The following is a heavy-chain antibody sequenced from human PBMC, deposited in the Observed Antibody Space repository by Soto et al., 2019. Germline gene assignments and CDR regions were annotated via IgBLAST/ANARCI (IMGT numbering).Heavy chain of an antibody. CDR2: IWYDGSNK. D-gene: IGHD3-16*01. V-gene: IGHV3-33*01. J-gene: IGHJ4*02. CDR3: ARDGGGSHYFEY. CDR1: GFTFSSYG. Sequence: QVQLVESGGGVVQPGRSLRLSCATSGFTFSSYGMRWVRQAPGKGLEWVAIIWYDGSNKDYVDSVKGRFTISRDNSKNTLYLQMNRLRDEDTAVYYCARDGGGSHYFEYWGQGTLVSVSS.